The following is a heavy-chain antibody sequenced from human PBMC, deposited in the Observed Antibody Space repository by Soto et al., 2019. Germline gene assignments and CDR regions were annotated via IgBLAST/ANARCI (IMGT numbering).Heavy chain of an antibody. CDR3: ARDRGYRSGYFGS. J-gene: IGHJ4*02. Sequence: PSETLSLTCIVSGGSISGYYWSWIRQPAGKELEWIGRIYSDGTTNYNPSLKGRGTMSVDTSKKQISLKLTSVTAADTAMYYCARDRGYRSGYFGSWGQGVLVTVSS. CDR2: IYSDGTT. CDR1: GGSISGYY. V-gene: IGHV4-4*07. D-gene: IGHD5-18*01.